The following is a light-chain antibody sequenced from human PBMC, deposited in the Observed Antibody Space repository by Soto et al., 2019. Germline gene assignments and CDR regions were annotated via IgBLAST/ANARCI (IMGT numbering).Light chain of an antibody. CDR2: LAS. Sequence: DIQMTQSPSTLSASVGDRVTITCRASQSISSFLAWYQQKPGKAPKFLIYLASTLESGDPSRFSGSGSGTYFALTISRQQPDDFATYYCQQYFASPTFGPGTKVDIK. CDR3: QQYFASPT. CDR1: QSISSF. V-gene: IGKV1-5*01. J-gene: IGKJ3*01.